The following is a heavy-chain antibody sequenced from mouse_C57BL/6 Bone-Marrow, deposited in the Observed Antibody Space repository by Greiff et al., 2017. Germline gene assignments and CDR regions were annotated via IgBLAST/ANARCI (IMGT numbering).Heavy chain of an antibody. Sequence: EVMLVESGGGLVQPKGSLKISCAASGFSFTSYAMNWVRQAPGKGLEWVGRIRSTSNNYATYYADSVKDRFTISRDNSESMLYLQMNNLKTEDTAIYYCVRLTNDYAMDYWGQGTSVTVSA. V-gene: IGHV10-1*01. CDR1: GFSFTSYA. CDR2: IRSTSNNYAT. D-gene: IGHD1-1*01. J-gene: IGHJ4*01. CDR3: VRLTNDYAMDY.